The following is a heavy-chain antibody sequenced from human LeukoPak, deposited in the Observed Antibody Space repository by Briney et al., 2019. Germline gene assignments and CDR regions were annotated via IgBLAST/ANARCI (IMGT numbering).Heavy chain of an antibody. V-gene: IGHV3-74*01. D-gene: IGHD2-2*01. CDR3: ASFLCPTCS. CDR2: ISSDGIST. CDR1: GFTFSSNW. J-gene: IGHJ5*02. Sequence: GESLRLSCAASGFTFSSNWMHWVRHAPGKGLVWVSRISSDGISTIYADSVKGRFTTSRDNAKNTLYLQMSSLRVEDTAVYYCASFLCPTCSWGQGTLVTVSS.